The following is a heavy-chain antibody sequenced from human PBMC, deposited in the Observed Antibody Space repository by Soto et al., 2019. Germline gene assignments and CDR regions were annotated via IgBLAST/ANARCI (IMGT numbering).Heavy chain of an antibody. CDR1: GFTFSSYA. D-gene: IGHD6-6*01. Sequence: GGSLRLSCAASGFTFSSYAMSWVRQAPGKGLEWVSAITASGYSTDYGDSVKGRFTLSRDNYKSAVYLQMNSLRAEDTAVYYCAKESGNSSFLDYWGQGTLVTVS. CDR2: ITASGYST. CDR3: AKESGNSSFLDY. V-gene: IGHV3-23*01. J-gene: IGHJ4*02.